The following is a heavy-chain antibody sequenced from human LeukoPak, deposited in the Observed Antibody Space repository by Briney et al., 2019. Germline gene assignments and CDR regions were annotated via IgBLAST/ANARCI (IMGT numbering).Heavy chain of an antibody. V-gene: IGHV4-4*07. CDR2: IYTSGST. Sequence: SETLSLTCTVSGGSISSYYWSWIRQPAGKGLEWIGRIYTSGSTNYNPSLKSRVTMSVDTSKNQFSLKPSSVTAADTAVYYCARVVGATTDYYFDYWGQGTLVTVSS. J-gene: IGHJ4*02. CDR3: ARVVGATTDYYFDY. D-gene: IGHD1-26*01. CDR1: GGSISSYY.